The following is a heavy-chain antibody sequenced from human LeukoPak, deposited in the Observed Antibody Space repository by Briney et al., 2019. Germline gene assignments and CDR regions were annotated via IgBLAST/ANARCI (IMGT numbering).Heavy chain of an antibody. CDR3: ARDRHDSTGYYYDY. CDR2: TYYIGSP. V-gene: IGHV4-59*01. Sequence: SETLSLTCSVSGGSMNSYYWSWLRQSSGKGLEWIGYTYYIGSPNYNPSLKSRVTISVDTSKNQFSLRLTSVTAADTAVYYCARDRHDSTGYYYDYWGQGALVTVSS. D-gene: IGHD3-22*01. J-gene: IGHJ4*02. CDR1: GGSMNSYY.